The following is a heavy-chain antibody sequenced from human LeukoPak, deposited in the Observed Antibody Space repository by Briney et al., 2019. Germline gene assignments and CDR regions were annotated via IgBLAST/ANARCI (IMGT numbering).Heavy chain of an antibody. CDR1: GGTFSSYA. CDR2: IIPIFGTA. V-gene: IGHV1-69*13. CDR3: AREEYTHYYFDY. D-gene: IGHD2/OR15-2a*01. J-gene: IGHJ4*02. Sequence: ASVKVSCKASGGTFSSYAISWVRQAPGQGLEWMGGIIPIFGTANYAQKFQGRVTITADESTSTAYMELSSLRSEDTAVYYCAREEYTHYYFDYWGQGTLVTVSS.